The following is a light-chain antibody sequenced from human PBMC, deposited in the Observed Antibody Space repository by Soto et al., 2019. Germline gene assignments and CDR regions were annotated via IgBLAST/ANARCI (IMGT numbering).Light chain of an antibody. CDR1: QSVSRN. Sequence: EIVLTQSPATLCLSPGERATLSCRAIQSVSRNLAWYQQKPGQAPRLLIYDASNRATGIPARFSGSGSVTDFTLTISSLEPEDFAVYYCQQRSNWATFGPGTKVDIK. CDR3: QQRSNWAT. CDR2: DAS. V-gene: IGKV3-11*01. J-gene: IGKJ3*01.